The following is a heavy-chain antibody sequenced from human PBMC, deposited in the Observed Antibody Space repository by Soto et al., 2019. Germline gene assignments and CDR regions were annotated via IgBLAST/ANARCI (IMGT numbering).Heavy chain of an antibody. Sequence: EVQLVETGGGLIQPGGSLRLSCAASGFSVTSNYMIWVRQPPGKGLEWVSTTFTGGNTNYADSVKGRFTISRDSSKNMVYLQMNNLRVEDTAVYYCARKPPGVIKGWAYGIDVWGQGTTVSVSS. CDR2: TFTGGNT. D-gene: IGHD2-2*01. J-gene: IGHJ6*02. CDR3: ARKPPGVIKGWAYGIDV. V-gene: IGHV3-53*02. CDR1: GFSVTSNY.